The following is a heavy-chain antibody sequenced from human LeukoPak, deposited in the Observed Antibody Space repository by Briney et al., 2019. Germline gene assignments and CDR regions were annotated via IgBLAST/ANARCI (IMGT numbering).Heavy chain of an antibody. Sequence: GASVKVSCKASGYTFTDYYMHWVRQAPGQGLEWMGWINPNSGDTRYAQSFQGRVTMTRDTSISTAYMEVSRLRSDDTAVYYCAKDLEAMIVVALYDAFDIWGQGTMVTVSS. V-gene: IGHV1-2*02. J-gene: IGHJ3*02. CDR1: GYTFTDYY. CDR2: INPNSGDT. CDR3: AKDLEAMIVVALYDAFDI. D-gene: IGHD3-22*01.